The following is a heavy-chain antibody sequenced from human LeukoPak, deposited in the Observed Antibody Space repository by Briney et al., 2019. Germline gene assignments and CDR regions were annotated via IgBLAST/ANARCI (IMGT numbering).Heavy chain of an antibody. CDR2: IYHSGST. D-gene: IGHD3-22*01. CDR1: GGSISSGGYS. CDR3: ARGRSTSGARLGWLYYFDY. V-gene: IGHV4-30-2*01. J-gene: IGHJ4*02. Sequence: SETLSLTCTVSGGSISSGGYSWSWIRQPPGKGLEWIGYIYHSGSTYYNPSLKSRVTISVDRSKNQFSLKLSSVTAADTAVYYCARGRSTSGARLGWLYYFDYWGQGTLVTVSS.